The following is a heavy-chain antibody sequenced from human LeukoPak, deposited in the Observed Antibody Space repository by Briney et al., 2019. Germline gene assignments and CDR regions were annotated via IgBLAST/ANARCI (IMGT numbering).Heavy chain of an antibody. CDR1: GVSISSYY. Sequence: SETLSLTCTVSGVSISSYYWSWIRQPPGKGLEWIGYIYYSGSTNYNPSLKSRVTISVDTSKNQFSLKLSSVTAADTAVYYCARQSSSGGSGVFDPWGQGTLVTVSS. CDR3: ARQSSSGGSGVFDP. V-gene: IGHV4-59*08. D-gene: IGHD6-25*01. CDR2: IYYSGST. J-gene: IGHJ5*02.